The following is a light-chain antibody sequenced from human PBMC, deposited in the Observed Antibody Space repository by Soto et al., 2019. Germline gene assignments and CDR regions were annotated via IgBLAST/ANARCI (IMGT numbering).Light chain of an antibody. CDR3: QQSISYPRT. V-gene: IGKV1-13*02. CDR2: GAS. Sequence: AIQLTQSPSSLSASAGDRVAITCRASQGINRALAWYQQKPGKPPKVLIYGASSLVSGVPSRFSGSGSGTDFTLTISSLQPEDFATYYCQQSISYPRTFGHGTKLEIK. CDR1: QGINRA. J-gene: IGKJ2*01.